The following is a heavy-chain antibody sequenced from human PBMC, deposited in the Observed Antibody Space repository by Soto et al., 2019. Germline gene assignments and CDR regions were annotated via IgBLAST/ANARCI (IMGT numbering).Heavy chain of an antibody. Sequence: ASVKVSCKASGGTFSSYAISWVRQAPGQGLEWMGGINPNSGGTNYAQKFQGWVTMTRDTSISTAYMELSRLRSDDTAVYYCATSKLNCSGGSCYPSDLDYWGQGTLVTVSS. J-gene: IGHJ4*02. CDR3: ATSKLNCSGGSCYPSDLDY. CDR2: INPNSGGT. CDR1: GGTFSSYA. D-gene: IGHD2-15*01. V-gene: IGHV1-2*04.